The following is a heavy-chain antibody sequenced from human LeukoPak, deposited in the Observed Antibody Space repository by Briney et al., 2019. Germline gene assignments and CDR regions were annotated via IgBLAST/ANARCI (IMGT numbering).Heavy chain of an antibody. CDR1: GFTFSSYA. J-gene: IGHJ4*02. Sequence: GGSLRLSCAASGFTFSSYAMTWVRQAPGKGLEWVSSFTSMSRTIYYADSVKGRFTISRDDAKKSLYLQMNSLRVEDTAIYYCARQSSGIAATDKIDYWGQGTLVTVPS. CDR3: ARQSSGIAATDKIDY. V-gene: IGHV3-21*01. D-gene: IGHD6-13*01. CDR2: FTSMSRTI.